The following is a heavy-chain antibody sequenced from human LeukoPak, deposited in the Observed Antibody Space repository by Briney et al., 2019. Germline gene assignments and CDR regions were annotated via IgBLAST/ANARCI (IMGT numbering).Heavy chain of an antibody. CDR1: GGSISNYY. D-gene: IGHD7-27*01. CDR2: IYTSGRT. V-gene: IGHV4-4*07. Sequence: SETLSLTCTVSGGSISNYYWNWIRQPAGKGLEWIGRIYTSGRTNYNTSLKSRVIISIDTSKNQSSLKLSSVTAADTAVCYCARHSPDWGGAFDIWGQGTMVTVST. CDR3: ARHSPDWGGAFDI. J-gene: IGHJ3*02.